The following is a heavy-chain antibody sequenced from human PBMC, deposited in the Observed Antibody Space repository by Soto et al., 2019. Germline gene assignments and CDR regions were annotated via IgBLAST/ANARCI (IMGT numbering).Heavy chain of an antibody. D-gene: IGHD3-16*02. CDR3: ARDVVRLGELSLGFDY. Sequence: ASVKVSCKASGYTFTSYAMHWVRQAPGQRLEWMGWINAGNGNTKYSQKFQGRVTITRDTSASTAYMELSSLRSEDTAVYYCARDVVRLGELSLGFDYWGQGTLVTVSS. V-gene: IGHV1-3*01. J-gene: IGHJ4*02. CDR1: GYTFTSYA. CDR2: INAGNGNT.